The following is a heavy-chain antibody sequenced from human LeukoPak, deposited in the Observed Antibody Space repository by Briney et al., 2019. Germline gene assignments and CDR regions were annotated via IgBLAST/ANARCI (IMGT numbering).Heavy chain of an antibody. J-gene: IGHJ3*02. CDR3: AKALGEAFDI. CDR2: VSYDGSYK. Sequence: PGRSLRLSCAAAGFTFSKFAMHWVRQAPGKGLEWVAVVSYDGSYKCYADSVKGRFTISRDNSKNTLYLQMNSLRAEDTAVYYCAKALGEAFDIWGQGTMVTVSS. V-gene: IGHV3-30*04. CDR1: GFTFSKFA.